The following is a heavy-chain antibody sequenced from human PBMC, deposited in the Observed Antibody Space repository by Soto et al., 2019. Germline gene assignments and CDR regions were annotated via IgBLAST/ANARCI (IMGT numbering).Heavy chain of an antibody. Sequence: GGSLRLSCEATGFTFSSHDMNWIRQTPGKKREWIAKISGSGSTINYADSVKGRFTISRDNVQRTLHLQMDSLRVEDTGVYYCARGCVYWGRGTLVTVSS. CDR3: ARGCVY. CDR1: GFTFSSHD. J-gene: IGHJ1*01. D-gene: IGHD2-8*01. V-gene: IGHV3-48*03. CDR2: ISGSGSTI.